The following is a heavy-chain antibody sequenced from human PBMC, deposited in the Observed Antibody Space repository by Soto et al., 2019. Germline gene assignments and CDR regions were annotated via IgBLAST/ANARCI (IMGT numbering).Heavy chain of an antibody. CDR3: TRTPTAANTEVAFDS. D-gene: IGHD5-12*01. Sequence: PWDTLSLTCTVSGDSIDSGGCYWSWIRQHPGEGLEWIGYIFSSGRTFYNRSLKSRVTISMDTSGKSFSLNLRSVTAADTAMYYCTRTPTAANTEVAFDSWYQEPLLTGSS. CDR1: GDSIDSGGCY. J-gene: IGHJ4*02. V-gene: IGHV4-31*03. CDR2: IFSSGRT.